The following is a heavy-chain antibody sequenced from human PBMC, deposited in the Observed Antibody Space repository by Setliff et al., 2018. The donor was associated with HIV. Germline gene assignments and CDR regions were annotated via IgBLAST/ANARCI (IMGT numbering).Heavy chain of an antibody. CDR2: FDPEDGET. Sequence: ASVKVSCKISGYTLTELSIHWVRQAPGKGLEWMANFDPEDGETFYAQRFQGRLTMTEDTSSDTAYMEMSGLTSEDTAAYFCSTGWGLYDNRHTAAGYLQHWGQGTLVTVSS. CDR3: STGWGLYDNRHTAAGYLQH. J-gene: IGHJ1*01. V-gene: IGHV1-24*01. CDR1: GYTLTELS. D-gene: IGHD3-22*01.